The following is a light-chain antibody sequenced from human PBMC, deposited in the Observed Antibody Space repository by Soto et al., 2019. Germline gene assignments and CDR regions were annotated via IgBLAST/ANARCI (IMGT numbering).Light chain of an antibody. J-gene: IGLJ2*01. CDR3: QVWDSSSDHPVV. V-gene: IGLV3-21*04. Sequence: VLTQPPSVSVAPGKTARITCGGNNIGSKSVHWYQQKPGQAPVLVIYYDSDRPSGIPERFSVSNSGNTATVTISRVEAGDEADYYCQVWDSSSDHPVVFGGGTKLTVL. CDR2: YDS. CDR1: NIGSKS.